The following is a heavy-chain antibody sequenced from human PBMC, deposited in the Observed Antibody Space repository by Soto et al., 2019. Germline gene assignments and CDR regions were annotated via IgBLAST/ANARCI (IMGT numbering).Heavy chain of an antibody. CDR2: ISYDGNNK. CDR3: AKDGVYIAAAGGFDY. CDR1: GFSFSSYA. J-gene: IGHJ4*02. D-gene: IGHD6-13*01. V-gene: IGHV3-30-3*01. Sequence: GGSLRLSCAASGFSFSSYAMHWVRQAPGKGLEWVAVISYDGNNKYYADSVKGRFTISRDNSKNTLYLQMNSLRAEDTAVYYCAKDGVYIAAAGGFDYWGQGTLVTVSS.